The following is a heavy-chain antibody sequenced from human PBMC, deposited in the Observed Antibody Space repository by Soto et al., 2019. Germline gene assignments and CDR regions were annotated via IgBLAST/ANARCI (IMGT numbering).Heavy chain of an antibody. D-gene: IGHD3-9*01. CDR2: NYYSGST. CDR3: AAAVLVIGPYYFDY. CDR1: GGSISSYY. J-gene: IGHJ4*02. V-gene: IGHV4-59*01. Sequence: SQTMSLTCTVSGGSISSYYWSCLRQPPKKRLGWTVYNYYSGSTNYNPSLKSRVTISVDTSKNQFSLKLSSVTAADKAVYYCAAAVLVIGPYYFDYWGQGTLVTVSS.